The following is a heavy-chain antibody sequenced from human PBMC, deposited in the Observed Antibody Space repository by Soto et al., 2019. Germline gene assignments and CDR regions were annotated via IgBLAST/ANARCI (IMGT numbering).Heavy chain of an antibody. CDR2: IIPIFGTA. CDR1: GVTFSSYA. Sequence: SVKVSCKASGVTFSSYAISWVRQAPGQGLEWMGGIIPIFGTANYAQKFQGRVTITADESTSTAYMELSSLRSEDTAVYYCARDHSIAAAGTGWFDPWGQGTLVTVSS. CDR3: ARDHSIAAAGTGWFDP. J-gene: IGHJ5*02. D-gene: IGHD6-13*01. V-gene: IGHV1-69*13.